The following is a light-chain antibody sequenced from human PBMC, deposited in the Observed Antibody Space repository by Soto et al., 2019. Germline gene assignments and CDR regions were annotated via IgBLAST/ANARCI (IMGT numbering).Light chain of an antibody. CDR1: QSINNY. CDR2: AAS. CDR3: QQSYSSWT. V-gene: IGKV1-39*01. Sequence: DIQVTQSPSSLSASVGDRVTITCRASQSINNYLNWYQQXPGKAPKVLISAASSLQSGVPSRFSGSGSGTDFALTISSLQPEDFATDFCQQSYSSWTFGQGTKVDIK. J-gene: IGKJ1*01.